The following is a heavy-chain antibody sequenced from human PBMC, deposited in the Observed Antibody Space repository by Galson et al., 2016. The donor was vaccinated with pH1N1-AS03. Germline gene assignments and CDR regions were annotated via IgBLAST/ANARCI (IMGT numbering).Heavy chain of an antibody. V-gene: IGHV3-7*04. CDR2: IKEAGSEK. J-gene: IGHJ6*03. CDR1: GFTFSSYW. D-gene: IGHD6-25*01. CDR3: ARAGIAASYFHYYYLDV. Sequence: SLRLSCAASGFTFSSYWMSWVRQAPGKGLEWVANIKEAGSEKYYVDSVKGRCTISRDNGKNSLYLQMNSLRAEDTAVYCCARAGIAASYFHYYYLDVWGKGATVTVSS.